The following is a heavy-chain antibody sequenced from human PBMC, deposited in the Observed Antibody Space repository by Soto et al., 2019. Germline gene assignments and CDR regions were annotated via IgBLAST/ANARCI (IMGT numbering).Heavy chain of an antibody. CDR2: IYHSGST. D-gene: IGHD3-10*01. V-gene: IGHV4-39*01. CDR3: ATTSGDY. CDR1: GGSISSSTYY. J-gene: IGHJ4*02. Sequence: QLQLQESGPGLVKPSETLSLTCTVSGGSISSSTYYWGWIRQPPGKGLEWIGSIYHSGSTHYNPSLKSRGTISVDTSKNQFSLKLSSMTAADTALYYCATTSGDYWGQGTLVTVSS.